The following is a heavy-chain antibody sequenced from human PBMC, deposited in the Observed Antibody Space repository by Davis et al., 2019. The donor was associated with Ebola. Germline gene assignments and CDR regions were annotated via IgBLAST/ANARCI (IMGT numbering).Heavy chain of an antibody. V-gene: IGHV4-59*01. CDR2: IYYSGST. J-gene: IGHJ6*02. D-gene: IGHD2-2*01. CDR3: ARETLIGSSTRFYYYYGMDV. Sequence: MPSETLSLTCTVSGGSISSYYWSWIRQPPGKGLEWIGYIYYSGSTNYNPSLKSRVTISVDTSKNQFSLKLSSVTAADTAVYYCARETLIGSSTRFYYYYGMDVWGQGTTVTVSS. CDR1: GGSISSYY.